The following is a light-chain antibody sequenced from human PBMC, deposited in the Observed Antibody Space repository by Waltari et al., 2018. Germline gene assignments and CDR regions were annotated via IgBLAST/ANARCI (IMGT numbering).Light chain of an antibody. CDR3: QSYDNSNWV. V-gene: IGLV6-57*04. CDR1: SGSIVSHY. Sequence: NFMLTQPHYVSESPGNTVTISCTRSSGSIVSHYVQWYQKRPGSAPVTMIYENNHSRLWFPDRFSGSIDSSSNSASLTISGLKTEDEADYYCQSYDNSNWVFGGGTKLTVL. J-gene: IGLJ3*02. CDR2: ENN.